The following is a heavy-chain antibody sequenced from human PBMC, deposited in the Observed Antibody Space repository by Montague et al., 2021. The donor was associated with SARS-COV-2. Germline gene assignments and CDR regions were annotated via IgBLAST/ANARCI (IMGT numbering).Heavy chain of an antibody. CDR2: INHTGST. CDR3: ARGSYGTDAFDI. Sequence: SETLSLTCTVSGGSISSYYWSWIRQPPGKGLEWIGCINHTGSTNXNPSLKSRVTISLDTSKNQFSLKLSSVTAADTAVYYCARGSYGTDAFDIWGQGTMVTV. V-gene: IGHV4-59*01. D-gene: IGHD5-18*01. J-gene: IGHJ3*02. CDR1: GGSISSYY.